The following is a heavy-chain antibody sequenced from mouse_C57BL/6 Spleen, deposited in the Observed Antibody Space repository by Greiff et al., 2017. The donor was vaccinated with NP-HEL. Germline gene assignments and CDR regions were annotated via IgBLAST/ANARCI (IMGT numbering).Heavy chain of an antibody. Sequence: QVQLKQPGAELVKPGASVKMSCKASGYTFTSYWITWVKQRPGQGLEWIGDIYPGSGSTNYNEKFKSKATLTVDTSSSTAYMQLSSLTSEDSAVYDCARGLRRDWYFDVWGTGTTVTVSS. J-gene: IGHJ1*03. D-gene: IGHD2-4*01. CDR2: IYPGSGST. CDR1: GYTFTSYW. V-gene: IGHV1-55*01. CDR3: ARGLRRDWYFDV.